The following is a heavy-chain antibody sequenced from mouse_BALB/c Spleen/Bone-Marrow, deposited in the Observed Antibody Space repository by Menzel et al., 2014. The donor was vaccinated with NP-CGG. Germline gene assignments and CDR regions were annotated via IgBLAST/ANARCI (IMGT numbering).Heavy chain of an antibody. CDR2: KWAGGTT. J-gene: IGHJ2*01. Sequence: VQGVESGPGLVAPSQSLSITCTVSGFSLTSYGVHWVRQPPGKGLEWLGVKWAGGTTSYNSALMSRLSISRDNSKSQVFLKTNSLQTDDTAIYYCARTGTKDYFDYWGQGTTLTVSS. D-gene: IGHD4-1*01. CDR1: GFSLTSYG. CDR3: ARTGTKDYFDY. V-gene: IGHV2-9*02.